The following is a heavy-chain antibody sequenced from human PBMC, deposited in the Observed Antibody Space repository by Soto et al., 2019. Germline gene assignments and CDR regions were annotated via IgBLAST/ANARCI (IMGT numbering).Heavy chain of an antibody. Sequence: EVQLVESGGGLVQPGGSLRLSCAASGFTFRTYWMQWVRQAPGKGLVWVSRIKSDGSVTSYADSVKGRFTISRDNAKNTLYLQMNSLRAEDTAVYYCARDVNEYSSGWGDYWGQGTLVTVSS. CDR3: ARDVNEYSSGWGDY. CDR1: GFTFRTYW. V-gene: IGHV3-74*01. J-gene: IGHJ4*02. D-gene: IGHD6-19*01. CDR2: IKSDGSVT.